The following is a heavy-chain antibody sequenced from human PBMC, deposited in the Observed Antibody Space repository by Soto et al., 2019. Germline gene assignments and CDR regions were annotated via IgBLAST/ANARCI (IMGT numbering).Heavy chain of an antibody. D-gene: IGHD2-15*01. J-gene: IGHJ4*02. CDR3: AKRGYCSGGSCYLDSLAPYFDY. CDR1: GFTFSSYA. Sequence: GGSLRLSCAASGFTFSSYAMSWVRQAPGKGLEWVSAISGSGGSTYYADSVKGRFTISRDNSKNTLYLQMNSLRAEDTAVYYCAKRGYCSGGSCYLDSLAPYFDYWGKGTLVTVYS. V-gene: IGHV3-23*01. CDR2: ISGSGGST.